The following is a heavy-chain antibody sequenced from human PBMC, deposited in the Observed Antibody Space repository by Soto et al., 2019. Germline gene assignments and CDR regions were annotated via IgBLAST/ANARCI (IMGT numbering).Heavy chain of an antibody. J-gene: IGHJ4*02. V-gene: IGHV1-18*01. D-gene: IGHD6-13*01. CDR3: ARDCAAAGPFDD. CDR1: GYTFTSYG. CDR2: ISAYNGNT. Sequence: QVQLVQSGAEVKKPGASVKVSCKASGYTFTSYGISWVRQAPGQGLEWMGWISAYNGNTNSAQKLKGRVTMTTDTSTRTAYRELRSLRSDVTAVDYCARDCAAAGPFDDWGQGTLVTVSS.